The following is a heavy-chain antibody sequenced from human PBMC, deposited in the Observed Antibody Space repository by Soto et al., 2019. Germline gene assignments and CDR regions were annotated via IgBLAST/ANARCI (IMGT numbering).Heavy chain of an antibody. CDR1: GFTFSNAW. CDR3: TRRVQVGDYDWFDP. CDR2: IKSKTDGGTT. Sequence: GGSLRLSCAASGFTFSNAWMSWVRQAPGKGLEWVGRIKSKTDGGTTDYAAPVKGRFTISRDDSKNTLYLQMNSLKTEDTAVYYCTRRVQVGDYDWFDPWGQGTLVTVSS. D-gene: IGHD4-17*01. J-gene: IGHJ5*02. V-gene: IGHV3-15*01.